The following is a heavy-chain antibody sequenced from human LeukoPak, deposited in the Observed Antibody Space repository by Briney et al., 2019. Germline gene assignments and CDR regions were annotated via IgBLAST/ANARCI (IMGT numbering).Heavy chain of an antibody. J-gene: IGHJ3*02. V-gene: IGHV3-9*01. D-gene: IGHD4-11*01. CDR1: GFTFDDYA. CDR3: AKDIGATDYTPEAFDI. Sequence: GGSLRLSCAASGFTFDDYAMHWVRQAPGKGLEWVSGISWNSGSMGYADSVKGRFTISRDNAKNSLYLQMNSLRPEDTALYYCAKDIGATDYTPEAFDIWGQGTMVTVSS. CDR2: ISWNSGSM.